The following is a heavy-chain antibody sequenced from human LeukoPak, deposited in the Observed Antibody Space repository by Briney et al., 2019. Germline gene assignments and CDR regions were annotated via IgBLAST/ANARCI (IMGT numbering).Heavy chain of an antibody. J-gene: IGHJ4*02. D-gene: IGHD1-1*01. V-gene: IGHV4-39*01. Sequence: SETLSLTCTVSGGSISSSSYYWGWIRQSPGKGLEWIGNIFYSGTTYYNPSPKSRVTISADTSKNQFYLKLNSVTAADTALYYCARLLADAVGPTGPRGSFDYWGQGILDTVSS. CDR1: GGSISSSSYY. CDR3: ARLLADAVGPTGPRGSFDY. CDR2: IFYSGTT.